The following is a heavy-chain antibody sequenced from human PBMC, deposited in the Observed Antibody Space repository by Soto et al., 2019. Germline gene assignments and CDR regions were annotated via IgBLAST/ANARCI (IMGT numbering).Heavy chain of an antibody. D-gene: IGHD1-7*01. CDR1: GFTLNTAW. CDR2: IKSKTDGGTP. J-gene: IGHJ4*01. V-gene: IGHV3-15*07. CDR3: SSFSYFPLKLVRFDY. Sequence: GGSLRLSCAASGFTLNTAWINWVRQAPGKRLEWVGRIKSKTDGGTPDFAAPVRGRFAISRDDSKSMVYLQMNRLKTEVIAVYFCSSFSYFPLKLVRFDYWGLGPLVTVSS.